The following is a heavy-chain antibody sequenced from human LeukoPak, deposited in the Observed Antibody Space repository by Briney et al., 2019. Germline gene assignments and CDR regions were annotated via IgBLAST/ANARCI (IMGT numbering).Heavy chain of an antibody. Sequence: ASVKVSCKASGYTFTSYYMHWVRQAPGQGLGWMGIINPSGGSTSYAQKFQGRVTMTRDMSTSTVYMELSSLRSEDTAVYYCASVLRFKGGYYFDYWGQGTLVTVSS. D-gene: IGHD3-3*01. CDR2: INPSGGST. CDR1: GYTFTSYY. CDR3: ASVLRFKGGYYFDY. V-gene: IGHV1-46*01. J-gene: IGHJ4*02.